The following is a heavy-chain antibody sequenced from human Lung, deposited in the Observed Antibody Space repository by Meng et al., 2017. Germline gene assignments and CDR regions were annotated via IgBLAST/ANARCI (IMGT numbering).Heavy chain of an antibody. CDR2: VYSSGSA. CDR3: ARGVGSLDF. J-gene: IGHJ4*02. D-gene: IGHD5/OR15-5a*01. CDR1: GGSISGYF. Sequence: VQLQWPGPGLVKPPSPLSPPCEVPGGSISGYFGTWIRQPAGKGLDWIGRVYSSGSANYNPSLKSRVTMSVDRSKNQFSLQLTSVTAADTAVYYCARGVGSLDFWGQGALVTVSS. V-gene: IGHV4-4*07.